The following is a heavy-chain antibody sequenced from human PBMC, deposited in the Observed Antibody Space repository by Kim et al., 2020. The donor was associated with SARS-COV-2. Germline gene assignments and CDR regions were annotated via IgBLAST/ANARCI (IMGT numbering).Heavy chain of an antibody. J-gene: IGHJ6*02. Sequence: TDNPALKGRVTISVATSKNQFSRKLGPVTAADTAVYYCARYAYYYYGMDVWGQGTTVTVSS. V-gene: IGHV4-34*01. CDR3: ARYAYYYYGMDV.